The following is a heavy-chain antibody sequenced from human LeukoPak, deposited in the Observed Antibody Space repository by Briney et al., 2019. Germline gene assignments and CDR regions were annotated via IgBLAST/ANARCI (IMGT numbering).Heavy chain of an antibody. Sequence: ASVKVSCKASGYTFTSYYMHWVRQALGQGLEWMGKINPSGGSTSYAQKFQGRVTMTRDMSTSTVYMELSSLRSEDTAVYYCARDWNWNDGWFDPWGQGTLVTVSS. CDR1: GYTFTSYY. CDR2: INPSGGST. D-gene: IGHD1-1*01. J-gene: IGHJ5*02. CDR3: ARDWNWNDGWFDP. V-gene: IGHV1-46*01.